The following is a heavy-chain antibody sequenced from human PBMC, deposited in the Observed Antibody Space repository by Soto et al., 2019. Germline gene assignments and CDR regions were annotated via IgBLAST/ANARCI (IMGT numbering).Heavy chain of an antibody. D-gene: IGHD5-18*01. J-gene: IGHJ6*02. V-gene: IGHV1-18*01. Sequence: QVQLVQSGAEVKKPGASVKVSCKASGYTFTSYGISWVRQAPGQGLEWMGWISAYNGNTNYAQKHQGRVTMTTDTSPTTAYLELWGLRSDDAAVYYCERGSYSYGRRVDYYCGVDVWGQGTTVTVSS. CDR1: GYTFTSYG. CDR2: ISAYNGNT. CDR3: ERGSYSYGRRVDYYCGVDV.